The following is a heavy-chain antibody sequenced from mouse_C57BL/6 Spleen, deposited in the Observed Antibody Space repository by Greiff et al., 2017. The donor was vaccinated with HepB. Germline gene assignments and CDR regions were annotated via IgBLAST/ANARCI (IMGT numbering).Heavy chain of an antibody. J-gene: IGHJ2*01. Sequence: VQLQQSGAELARPGASVKMSCKASGYTFTSYTMHWVKQRPGQGLEWIGYINPSSGYTKYNQKFKDKATLTADKSSSTAYMQLSSLTSEDSAVYYCAGDSSGYFDCWGHGTTLTVAS. CDR1: GYTFTSYT. D-gene: IGHD3-2*02. V-gene: IGHV1-4*01. CDR2: INPSSGYT. CDR3: AGDSSGYFDC.